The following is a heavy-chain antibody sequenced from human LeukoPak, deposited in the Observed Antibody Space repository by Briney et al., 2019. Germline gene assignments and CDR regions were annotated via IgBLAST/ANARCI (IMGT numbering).Heavy chain of an antibody. V-gene: IGHV3-11*01. Sequence: GGSLRLSRAASGFTFSDYYMSWIRQAPGKGLEWVSYISSSGSTIYYADSVKGRFTISRDNAKNSLYLQMNSLRAEDTAVYYCATHRQSSHPRGYFQHWGQGTLVTVSS. J-gene: IGHJ1*01. CDR1: GFTFSDYY. CDR2: ISSSGSTI. CDR3: ATHRQSSHPRGYFQH. D-gene: IGHD6-13*01.